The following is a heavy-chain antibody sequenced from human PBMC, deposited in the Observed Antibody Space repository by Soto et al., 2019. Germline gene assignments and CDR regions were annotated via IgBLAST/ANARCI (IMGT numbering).Heavy chain of an antibody. J-gene: IGHJ4*02. V-gene: IGHV4-39*01. Sequence: QLQLQESGPRLVKPSETLSLTCAVSGGSISSSSYYWGWIRQPPGKGLEWIGNIYYRGTAYFNPSLKSRVTISADTSKNQFSLTLSSVAAAATAVYYCAGLSGNYHVGYFFDYWGQGTLVTVSS. CDR3: AGLSGNYHVGYFFDY. CDR2: IYYRGTA. CDR1: GGSISSSSYY. D-gene: IGHD1-26*01.